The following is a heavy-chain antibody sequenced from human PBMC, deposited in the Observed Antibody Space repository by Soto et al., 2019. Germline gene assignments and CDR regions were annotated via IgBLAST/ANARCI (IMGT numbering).Heavy chain of an antibody. CDR1: GYIFANDW. D-gene: IGHD6-6*01. J-gene: IGHJ4*02. Sequence: RGESLKISCKGSGYIFANDWIAWVRQMPGKGLEWMGIIFPGDSDTRYSPFFQGQVTISADKSINTAYLQWSSLKASDTAVYYCARRVAAHPYFDFWGQGALVTVYS. CDR2: IFPGDSDT. V-gene: IGHV5-51*01. CDR3: ARRVAAHPYFDF.